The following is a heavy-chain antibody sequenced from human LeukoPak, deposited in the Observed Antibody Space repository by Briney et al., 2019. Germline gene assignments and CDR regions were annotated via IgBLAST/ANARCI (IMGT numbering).Heavy chain of an antibody. Sequence: PGGSLRLSCAASGFTFSKYGIHWVRQAPGKGLEWVAVIWYDGSNKYYADSVKGRFTISRDNSKNTLYLQMNSLRAEDTAVYYCARESHLIEPDLYGGTEAPLDYWGQGTLVTVSA. J-gene: IGHJ4*02. D-gene: IGHD4-23*01. CDR3: ARESHLIEPDLYGGTEAPLDY. CDR2: IWYDGSNK. V-gene: IGHV3-33*01. CDR1: GFTFSKYG.